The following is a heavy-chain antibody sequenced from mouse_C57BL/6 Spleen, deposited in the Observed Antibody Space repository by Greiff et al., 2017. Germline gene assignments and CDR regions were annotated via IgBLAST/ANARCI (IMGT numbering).Heavy chain of an antibody. Sequence: EVKLMESGPGLVKPSQSLSLTCSVTGYSITSGYYWNWIRQFPGNKLEWMGYISYDGSNNYNPSLKNRISITRDTSKNQFFLKLNSVTTEDTATYYCARGGTTAWYFDVWGTGTTVTVSS. CDR3: ARGGTTAWYFDV. J-gene: IGHJ1*03. V-gene: IGHV3-6*01. D-gene: IGHD1-2*01. CDR1: GYSITSGYY. CDR2: ISYDGSN.